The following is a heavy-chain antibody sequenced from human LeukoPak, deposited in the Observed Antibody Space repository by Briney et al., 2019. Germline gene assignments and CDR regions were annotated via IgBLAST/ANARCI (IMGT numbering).Heavy chain of an antibody. CDR1: GYTFTSYD. V-gene: IGHV1-8*01. Sequence: ASVKVSCKASGYTFTSYDINWVRQATGQGLEWMGWMNPNSGNTGYAQKFQGRVTMTRNTSISTAYMELCSLRSEDTAVYYCARGSLGYDSYYYYMDVWGKGTTVTVSS. J-gene: IGHJ6*03. D-gene: IGHD5-12*01. CDR2: MNPNSGNT. CDR3: ARGSLGYDSYYYYMDV.